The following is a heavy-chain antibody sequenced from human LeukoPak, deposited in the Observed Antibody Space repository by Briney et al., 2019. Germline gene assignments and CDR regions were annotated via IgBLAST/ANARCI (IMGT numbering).Heavy chain of an antibody. CDR2: IYYSGST. CDR3: ARLRYYYDSSGYYYNYYYYYMDV. CDR1: GGSISSSIYY. V-gene: IGHV4-39*07. J-gene: IGHJ6*03. Sequence: PSETLSLTCTVSGGSISSSIYYWGWIRQPPGKGLEWIGTIYYSGSTYYNPSLKSRVTISVDTSKNQFSLKMSSVTAADTAVYYCARLRYYYDSSGYYYNYYYYYMDVWGKGTTVTISS. D-gene: IGHD3-22*01.